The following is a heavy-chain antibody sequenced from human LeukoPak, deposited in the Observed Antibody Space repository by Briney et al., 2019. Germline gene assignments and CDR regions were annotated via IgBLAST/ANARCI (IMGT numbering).Heavy chain of an antibody. V-gene: IGHV3-33*06. CDR1: GFTFSSYG. Sequence: PGRSLRLSCAASGFTFSSYGMHWVRQAPGKGLEWVAVIWYDGSNKYYADSVKGRFTISRDNSKNTLYLQMNSLRAEDTAVYYCAKSGAAYSSGYYLDYWGQGTLVTVSS. J-gene: IGHJ4*02. D-gene: IGHD3-22*01. CDR2: IWYDGSNK. CDR3: AKSGAAYSSGYYLDY.